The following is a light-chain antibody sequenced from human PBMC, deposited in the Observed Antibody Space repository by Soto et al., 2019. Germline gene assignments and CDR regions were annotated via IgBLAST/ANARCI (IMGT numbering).Light chain of an antibody. V-gene: IGKV3-15*01. Sequence: EIEMTQSPATLSLAPGERVTLSCRASESVSTNLAWYQQKAGQAPRLLIYGASTRATGIPARFSGSGSGTEFTLTISGLQPEDFATYYCQHSYSMPIAFGQGTRLEIK. CDR2: GAS. CDR3: QHSYSMPIA. J-gene: IGKJ5*01. CDR1: ESVSTN.